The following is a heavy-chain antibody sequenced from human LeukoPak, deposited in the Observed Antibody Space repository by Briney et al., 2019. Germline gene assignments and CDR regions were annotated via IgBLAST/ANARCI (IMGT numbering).Heavy chain of an antibody. D-gene: IGHD2-15*01. CDR3: ARPGYCSGDTCYVAFDI. CDR2: ISYDGSNK. CDR1: GFTFSSYA. V-gene: IGHV3-30*14. Sequence: PGGSLRLSCAASGFTFSSYALHWVRQAPGKGLEWVAIISYDGSNKYYADSVKGRFTISRDNSKNTLYLQMNSLRAEDTAVYYCARPGYCSGDTCYVAFDIWGQGTTVTVSS. J-gene: IGHJ3*02.